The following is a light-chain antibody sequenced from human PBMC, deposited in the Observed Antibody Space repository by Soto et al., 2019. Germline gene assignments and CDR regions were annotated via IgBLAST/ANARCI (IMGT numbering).Light chain of an antibody. CDR2: VAS. V-gene: IGKV1-27*01. J-gene: IGKJ1*01. CDR1: QGISNY. Sequence: DIQMTQSPSSLSASVGDRVTITCRASQGISNYLAWYQQQPGKVPKLLIYVASTLRSGVPSRFSGSGSGTDFTLSISSLQPEDVATYYCQKYNSVPWTFGQGTKVEIK. CDR3: QKYNSVPWT.